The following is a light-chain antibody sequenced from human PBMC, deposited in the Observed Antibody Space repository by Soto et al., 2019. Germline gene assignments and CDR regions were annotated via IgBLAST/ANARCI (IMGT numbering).Light chain of an antibody. Sequence: EVVMTQSPATLSVSPGERATLSCRASQTVSRNLAWYQQRPGQAPRLLMYDISTRAAGVAARFSGSGSATQFTLTSRSLQSEDFAVHCCQQYNNWPSFGQGTRLEIK. CDR3: QQYNNWPS. CDR2: DIS. J-gene: IGKJ5*01. V-gene: IGKV3-15*01. CDR1: QTVSRN.